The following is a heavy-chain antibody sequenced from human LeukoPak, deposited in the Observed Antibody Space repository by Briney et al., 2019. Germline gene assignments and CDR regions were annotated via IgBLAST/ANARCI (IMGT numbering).Heavy chain of an antibody. CDR3: ARASYYDSSGYYGDAFDI. V-gene: IGHV1-2*04. CDR2: INPNSGGT. J-gene: IGHJ3*02. Sequence: ASVKVSCKASGYTFTGYYMHWVRQAPGQGLEWMGWINPNSGGTNYAQKFQGWVTMTRDTSISTAYMELSRLRSDDTAVYYCARASYYDSSGYYGDAFDIWGQGTMVTVSS. D-gene: IGHD3-22*01. CDR1: GYTFTGYY.